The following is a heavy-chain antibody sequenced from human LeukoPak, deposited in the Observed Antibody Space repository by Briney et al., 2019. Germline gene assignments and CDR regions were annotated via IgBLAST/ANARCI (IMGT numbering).Heavy chain of an antibody. CDR1: GFTVSSNY. CDR2: IYSGGST. D-gene: IGHD3-22*01. CDR3: ARDLLWDYYDSSGSDY. Sequence: PGGSLRLSCAASGFTVSSNYMSWVRQAPGKGLEWVSVIYSGGSTYYADSVKGRFTISRDNSKNTLYLQMNSLRAEDTAVYYCARDLLWDYYDSSGSDYWGQGTLVTVSS. V-gene: IGHV3-53*01. J-gene: IGHJ4*02.